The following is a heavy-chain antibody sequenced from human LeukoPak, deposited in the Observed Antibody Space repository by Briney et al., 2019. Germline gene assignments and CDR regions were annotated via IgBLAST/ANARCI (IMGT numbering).Heavy chain of an antibody. CDR1: GFTFSNAW. Sequence: GGSLGLSCAASGFTFSNAWMSWVRQAPGKGLEWVGRIKSKTDGGTTDYAAPVKGRFTISRDDSKNTLYLQMNSLKTEDTAVYYCTTGATMIVVEEVDYWGQGTLVTVSS. J-gene: IGHJ4*02. CDR3: TTGATMIVVEEVDY. V-gene: IGHV3-15*01. CDR2: IKSKTDGGTT. D-gene: IGHD3-22*01.